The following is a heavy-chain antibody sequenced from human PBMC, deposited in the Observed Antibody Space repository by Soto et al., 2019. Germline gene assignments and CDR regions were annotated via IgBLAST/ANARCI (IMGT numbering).Heavy chain of an antibody. Sequence: DVQLLESGGHLVQPGGSLRLSCAASGFTFSSYAMSWVCQAPGKGLEWVSSVSAGGDMTYYSDSVKGRFTISRDNSNNALFLQMNSLRIEDTALYYCARGDRGGSGSPASYYYSGLDVWGQGTTVTVS. CDR2: VSAGGDMT. V-gene: IGHV3-23*01. J-gene: IGHJ6*02. D-gene: IGHD3-10*01. CDR1: GFTFSSYA. CDR3: ARGDRGGSGSPASYYYSGLDV.